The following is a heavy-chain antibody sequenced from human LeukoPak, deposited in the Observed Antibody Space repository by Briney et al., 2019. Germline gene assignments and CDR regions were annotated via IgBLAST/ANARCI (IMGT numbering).Heavy chain of an antibody. Sequence: PSETLSLTCTVSGGSISSGGYYWSWIRQHPGKGLEWIGYIYYSGSTYYNPSLKSRVTISVDTSKNQFSLKLSSVTAADTAVYYCARVRMVRGVITMGLDYWGQGTLVTVSS. D-gene: IGHD3-10*01. CDR1: GGSISSGGYY. CDR2: IYYSGST. J-gene: IGHJ4*02. V-gene: IGHV4-31*03. CDR3: ARVRMVRGVITMGLDY.